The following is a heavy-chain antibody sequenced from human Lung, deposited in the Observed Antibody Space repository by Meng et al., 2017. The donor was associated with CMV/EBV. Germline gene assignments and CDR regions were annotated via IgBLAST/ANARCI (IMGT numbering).Heavy chain of an antibody. V-gene: IGHV1-69*05. Sequence: SSKVFCNASAGIFSSYAISRVRQAPGQGLEWMGGIIPIFGTANYAQKFQGRVTITTDESTSTAYMELSSLRAEDTAVYYCARYVYRHPHNYYGKDVWGKGTXVTVAS. CDR3: ARYVYRHPHNYYGKDV. CDR1: AGIFSSYA. CDR2: IIPIFGTA. J-gene: IGHJ6*04. D-gene: IGHD3-16*01.